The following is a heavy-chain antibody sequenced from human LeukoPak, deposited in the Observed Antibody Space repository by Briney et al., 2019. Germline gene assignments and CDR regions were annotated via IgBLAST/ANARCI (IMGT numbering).Heavy chain of an antibody. V-gene: IGHV3-30*18. Sequence: PGGSLRLSCAASGFTFSSYGMHWVRQAPGKGLEWVAVISYDGSNKYYADSVKGRFTISRDNSKNTLYLQMNSLRAEDTAVYHCAKANILTGYYYYYGMDVWGQGTTVTVSS. CDR1: GFTFSSYG. CDR2: ISYDGSNK. CDR3: AKANILTGYYYYYGMDV. D-gene: IGHD3-9*01. J-gene: IGHJ6*02.